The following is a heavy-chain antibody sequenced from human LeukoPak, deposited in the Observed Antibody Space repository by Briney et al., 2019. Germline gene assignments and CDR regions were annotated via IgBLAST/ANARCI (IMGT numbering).Heavy chain of an antibody. V-gene: IGHV3-30*18. CDR3: AKGVDNLFDY. Sequence: GGSLRLSCAASGFTFRNYVIHWVRQAPGKGLEWVAVTSSDLNVKLYADSVKGRFTISRDNSKNTLYLQMNSLRAEDTAVYYCAKGVDNLFDYWGQGTLVTVSS. CDR2: TSSDLNVK. CDR1: GFTFRNYV. D-gene: IGHD1-1*01. J-gene: IGHJ4*02.